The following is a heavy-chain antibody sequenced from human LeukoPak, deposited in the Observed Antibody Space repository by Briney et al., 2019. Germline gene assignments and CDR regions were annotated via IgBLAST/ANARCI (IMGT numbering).Heavy chain of an antibody. CDR3: AKRPSYYYDSSALSYYFDY. Sequence: GASLRLSCAASGYTFSGYAMSWVRQAPGKGLEWVSAICGSGGSTYYADSVKGRFTISRDNSKNTLYLQMNSLRAEDTAVYYCAKRPSYYYDSSALSYYFDYWGQGTLVTVSS. CDR2: ICGSGGST. D-gene: IGHD3-22*01. J-gene: IGHJ4*02. V-gene: IGHV3-23*01. CDR1: GYTFSGYA.